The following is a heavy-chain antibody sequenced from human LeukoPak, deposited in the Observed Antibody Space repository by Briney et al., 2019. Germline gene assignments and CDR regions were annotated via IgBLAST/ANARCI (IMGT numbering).Heavy chain of an antibody. CDR1: GYTFTGNY. J-gene: IGHJ4*02. V-gene: IGHV1-8*02. CDR3: ARVTPDY. Sequence: ASVKVSCKASGYTFTGNYMHWVRQATGQGLEWMGWMNPNSGNTGYAQKFQGRVTMTRNTSISTAYMELSSLRSEDTAVYYCARVTPDYWGQGTLVTVSS. CDR2: MNPNSGNT.